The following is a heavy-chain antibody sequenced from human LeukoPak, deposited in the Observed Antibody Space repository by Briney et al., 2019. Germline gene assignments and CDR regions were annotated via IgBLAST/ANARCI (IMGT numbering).Heavy chain of an antibody. V-gene: IGHV4-61*08. D-gene: IGHD6-19*01. Sequence: SETLSLTCTVSGGSIGSGGYYWSWIRQHPGKGLEWIGYVSYSGSTNYNPSLKSRVTISVDTSKNQFSLKLNSVTAADTAVYYCTRDSTGWYMASYSYHGMDVWGRGTTVTVSS. J-gene: IGHJ6*02. CDR1: GGSIGSGGYY. CDR2: VSYSGST. CDR3: TRDSTGWYMASYSYHGMDV.